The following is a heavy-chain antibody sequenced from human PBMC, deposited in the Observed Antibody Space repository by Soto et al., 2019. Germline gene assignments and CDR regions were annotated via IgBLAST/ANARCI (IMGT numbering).Heavy chain of an antibody. Sequence: QVQLQESGPGLMKPSETLSLTRTVSGGSVSSGYYYWSWIRQPPGKGLEWIGYIDYSGSTNYNPSLKSRVTISVVTSRNQFSLKLSSVTAADTAVYYCARVVQKDGGLLSNYYYGMDVWGQGTTVTVSS. CDR1: GGSVSSGYYY. CDR3: ARVVQKDGGLLSNYYYGMDV. J-gene: IGHJ6*02. D-gene: IGHD3-10*01. CDR2: IDYSGST. V-gene: IGHV4-61*01.